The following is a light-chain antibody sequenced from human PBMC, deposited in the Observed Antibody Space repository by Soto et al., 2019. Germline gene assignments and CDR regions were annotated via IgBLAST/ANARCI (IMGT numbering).Light chain of an antibody. CDR3: QQYNDNWT. CDR2: KAS. J-gene: IGKJ1*01. V-gene: IGKV1-5*03. CDR1: QSITSW. Sequence: DIQMTQSPSTLSASVGDRVTITCRASQSITSWLAWYQQKPGQALKLLIYKASTLQSGVPSRFSGSVSGTEFTLAISSLQPDDYATYYCQQYNDNWTFGQGTKVEIK.